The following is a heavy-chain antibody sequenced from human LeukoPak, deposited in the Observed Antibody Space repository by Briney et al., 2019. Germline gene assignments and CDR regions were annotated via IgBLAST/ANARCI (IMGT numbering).Heavy chain of an antibody. J-gene: IGHJ4*02. Sequence: SETLSLTCTVSGGSVSSGTYYWSWIRQPPGKGLEWIGYNYYSGSTNYNPSLKSRVTISVDTSKNQFSLKLSSVTAADTAVYYCARDRVRGNSNPFFDCWGQGTLVTVPS. V-gene: IGHV4-61*01. CDR3: ARDRVRGNSNPFFDC. D-gene: IGHD4-11*01. CDR2: NYYSGST. CDR1: GGSVSSGTYY.